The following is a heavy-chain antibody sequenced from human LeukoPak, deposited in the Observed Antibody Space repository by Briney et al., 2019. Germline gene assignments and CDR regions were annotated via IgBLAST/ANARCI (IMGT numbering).Heavy chain of an antibody. J-gene: IGHJ4*02. CDR1: GFTFSSYS. CDR3: ARDRGTYYYGSGSYGY. V-gene: IGHV3-33*08. CDR2: IWYDGSNK. D-gene: IGHD3-10*01. Sequence: GGSLRLSCAASGFTFSSYSMHWVRQAPGKGLEWVAVIWYDGSNKYYADSVKGRFTISRDNSKNTLYLQMNSLRAEDTAVYYCARDRGTYYYGSGSYGYWGQGTLVTVSP.